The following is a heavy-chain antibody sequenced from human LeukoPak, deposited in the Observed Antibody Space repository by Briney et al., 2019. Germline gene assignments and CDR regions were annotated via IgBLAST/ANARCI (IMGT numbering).Heavy chain of an antibody. V-gene: IGHV4-38-2*02. D-gene: IGHD4/OR15-4a*01. Sequence: PSETLSLTCTVSGYSISSGYYWGWIRQPPGKGLEWIGSIYHSGSTYYNPSLKSRVTISVDTSKNQFSLKLSSVTAADTAVYYCAHLTATLDPFDYWGQGTLVTVSS. CDR1: GYSISSGYY. CDR2: IYHSGST. J-gene: IGHJ4*02. CDR3: AHLTATLDPFDY.